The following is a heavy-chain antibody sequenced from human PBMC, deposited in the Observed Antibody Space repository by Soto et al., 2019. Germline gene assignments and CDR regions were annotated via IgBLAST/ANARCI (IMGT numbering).Heavy chain of an antibody. Sequence: PGESLKISCKGSGFSFTTYWIAWVRQMPGKGLEWMGIIYPGDSKTTYSPSFQGQVTISADKSISTAYLQSSSLKASDTAMYYCGSLWLRTYCYGLGIWGQGTMVTVSS. D-gene: IGHD3-10*01. CDR3: GSLWLRTYCYGLGI. CDR2: IYPGDSKT. J-gene: IGHJ3*02. V-gene: IGHV5-51*01. CDR1: GFSFTTYW.